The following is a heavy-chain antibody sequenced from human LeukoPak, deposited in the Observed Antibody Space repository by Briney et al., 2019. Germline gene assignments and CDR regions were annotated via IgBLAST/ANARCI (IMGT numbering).Heavy chain of an antibody. J-gene: IGHJ4*02. Sequence: ASVKVSCKASGYTFTSYYMHWVRQAPGQGLEWMGIISPSGGSTSYAQKFQGRVTMTRDTSTSTVYMELSSLRSEDTAVYYCARDRVTGTDGGHFDYWGQGTLVTVSS. V-gene: IGHV1-46*01. CDR2: ISPSGGST. CDR1: GYTFTSYY. CDR3: ARDRVTGTDGGHFDY. D-gene: IGHD1-1*01.